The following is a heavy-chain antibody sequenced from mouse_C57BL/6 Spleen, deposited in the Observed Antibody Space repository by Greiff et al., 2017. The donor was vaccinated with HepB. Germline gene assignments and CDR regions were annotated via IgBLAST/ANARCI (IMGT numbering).Heavy chain of an antibody. CDR1: GYTFTSYW. Sequence: QVQLQQPGTELVKPGASVKLSCKASGYTFTSYWMHWVKQRPGQGLEWIGNINPSNGGTNYNAKFKSKATLTVDKSSSTAYMQLSSLTSEDSAVYYCARGNYGNYGAMDYGGQGTSVTVSS. D-gene: IGHD2-1*01. V-gene: IGHV1-53*01. CDR3: ARGNYGNYGAMDY. CDR2: INPSNGGT. J-gene: IGHJ4*01.